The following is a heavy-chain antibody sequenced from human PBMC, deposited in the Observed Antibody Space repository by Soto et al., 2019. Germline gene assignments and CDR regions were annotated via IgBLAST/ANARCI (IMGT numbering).Heavy chain of an antibody. J-gene: IGHJ4*01. CDR1: AASVSSYSAA. V-gene: IGHV6-1*01. CDR3: ARVVRGGGSSGGPYYFNY. Sequence: SQTLSLTCAISAASVSSYSAAWNWIRQSPSRGLEWLGRTYYRSQWYNDYAVSVKSRITINPDTSKNQFSMQLNSVTPEDTAVYYCARVVRGGGSSGGPYYFNYWVYGTLVTFSP. D-gene: IGHD2-15*01. CDR2: TYYRSQWYN.